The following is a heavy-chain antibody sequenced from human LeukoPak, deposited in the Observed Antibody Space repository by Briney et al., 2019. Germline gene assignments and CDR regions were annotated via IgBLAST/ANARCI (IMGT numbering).Heavy chain of an antibody. Sequence: GESLKISCKGSGYSFTSYWINWVRQMPGKGLEWVGRIDPTDSYTNYSQSFQGHVTISTNNSISTSYLQWRSLKASDTAMYYCARSPSVVDAFDIWGQGTIVTVSS. CDR3: ARSPSVVDAFDI. CDR2: IDPTDSYT. V-gene: IGHV5-10-1*01. D-gene: IGHD2-15*01. J-gene: IGHJ3*02. CDR1: GYSFTSYW.